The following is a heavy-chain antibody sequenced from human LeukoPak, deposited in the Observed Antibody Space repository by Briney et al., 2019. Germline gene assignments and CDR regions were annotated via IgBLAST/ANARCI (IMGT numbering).Heavy chain of an antibody. Sequence: SVKVSCKASGGTFISYAISWVRQAPGQGLEWMGGIIPIFGTANYAQKFQGRVTITADESTSTAYMELSSLRSEDTAVYYCARDRSDHYYDSSGYYKVHAFDIWGQGTMVTVSS. CDR1: GGTFISYA. CDR2: IIPIFGTA. D-gene: IGHD3-22*01. CDR3: ARDRSDHYYDSSGYYKVHAFDI. V-gene: IGHV1-69*13. J-gene: IGHJ3*02.